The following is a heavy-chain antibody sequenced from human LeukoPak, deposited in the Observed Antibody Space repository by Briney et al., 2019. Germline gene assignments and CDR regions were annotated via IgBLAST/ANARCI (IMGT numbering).Heavy chain of an antibody. Sequence: GGSLRLSCAASGFTFDDYAMHWVRQAPGKGLEWVSLISGDGGSTYYADSVKGRFTVSRDNSKNTLYLQMNSLRAEDTALYYCAKGGYSTPFDPWGQGTLVTVSS. J-gene: IGHJ5*02. CDR1: GFTFDDYA. V-gene: IGHV3-43*02. CDR2: ISGDGGST. D-gene: IGHD1-26*01. CDR3: AKGGYSTPFDP.